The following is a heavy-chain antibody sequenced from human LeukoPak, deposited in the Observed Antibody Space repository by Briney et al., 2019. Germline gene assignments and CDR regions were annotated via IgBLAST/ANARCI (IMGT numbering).Heavy chain of an antibody. CDR1: GFTFSSYC. D-gene: IGHD5-18*01. CDR3: ARWGGIQSEFAH. V-gene: IGHV3-7*01. CDR2: ICQEGNGG. Sequence: GGSLRLSCAASGFTFSSYCMGWVRQTPGKRLECVATICQEGNGGDFVDSVKGRFSISRDNATNSLYMEMRSLRVESTRLCYFARWGGIQSEFAHWGQGTLVTASS. J-gene: IGHJ4*02.